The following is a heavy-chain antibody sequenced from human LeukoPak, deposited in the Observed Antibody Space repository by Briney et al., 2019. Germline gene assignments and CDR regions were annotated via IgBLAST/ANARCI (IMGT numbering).Heavy chain of an antibody. V-gene: IGHV4-34*01. CDR2: INHSGST. CDR3: ARYNYYFWSGYSKWFDP. J-gene: IGHJ5*02. Sequence: SEALSLTCAVYGGSFSGYYWSWIRQPPGEGLEWIGEINHSGSTNYNPSLKSRVTISVDTSKNQFSLKLSSVTAADTAVYYCARYNYYFWSGYSKWFDPWGQGTLVTVSS. D-gene: IGHD3-3*01. CDR1: GGSFSGYY.